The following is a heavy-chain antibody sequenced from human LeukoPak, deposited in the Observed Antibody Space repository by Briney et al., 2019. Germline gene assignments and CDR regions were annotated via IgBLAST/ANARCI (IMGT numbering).Heavy chain of an antibody. J-gene: IGHJ4*02. D-gene: IGHD2-15*01. CDR1: GFTFSSYS. V-gene: IGHV3-21*01. Sequence: GGSLRLSCAASGFTFSSYSMNWVRQAPGQGLEWVSSISSSSSYIYYADSVKGRFTISRDNAKNSLYLQMNSLRAEDTAVYYCARVVAATPNFDYWGQGTLVTVSS. CDR2: ISSSSSYI. CDR3: ARVVAATPNFDY.